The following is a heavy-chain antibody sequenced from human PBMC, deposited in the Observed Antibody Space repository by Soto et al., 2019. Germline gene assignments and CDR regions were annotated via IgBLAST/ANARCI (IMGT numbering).Heavy chain of an antibody. CDR2: INHDGSTK. J-gene: IGHJ4*02. V-gene: IGHV3-7*01. CDR1: GFTLSNFW. D-gene: IGHD1-26*01. CDR3: ATSAGAPGNY. Sequence: EVQLVESGGGLVQPGGSLRLSCVASGFTLSNFWLSWARQAPGKGLEWVANINHDGSTKYYVPSVRGRFNISRDNATTSLYLQMNSLRAEDAAVYYCATSAGAPGNYWGQGTLVTVSS.